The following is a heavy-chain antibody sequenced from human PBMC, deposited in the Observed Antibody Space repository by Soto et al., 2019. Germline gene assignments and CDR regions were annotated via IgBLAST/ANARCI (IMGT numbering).Heavy chain of an antibody. Sequence: EVQLLESGGGLVQPGGSLRLSCAASGFTFSSYAMSWVRQAPGKGLEWVSAISGSGGSTYYADSVKGRFTISRDNSKNTLYLQMNSLRAEDTAVYYCAKGGRYSRSSYYYGMDVWGQGTTVTVSS. CDR1: GFTFSSYA. J-gene: IGHJ6*02. CDR2: ISGSGGST. CDR3: AKGGRYSRSSYYYGMDV. V-gene: IGHV3-23*01. D-gene: IGHD6-6*01.